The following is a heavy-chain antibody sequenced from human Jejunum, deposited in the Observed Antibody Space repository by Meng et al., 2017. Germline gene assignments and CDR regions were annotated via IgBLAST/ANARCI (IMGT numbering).Heavy chain of an antibody. J-gene: IGHJ4*02. CDR1: GASISRTNW. Sequence: QVQLQESSPGLVKPSGTLSLTCAVSGASISRTNWWSWVRQPPGKGLEWIGKIDPSESTHYNPSLKGRVTISADRSKNQFSLRLTSVTAADTAIYYCARAYCTDVSCHDFFDSWGQGTLVTVSS. V-gene: IGHV4-4*02. D-gene: IGHD2-8*01. CDR3: ARAYCTDVSCHDFFDS. CDR2: IDPSEST.